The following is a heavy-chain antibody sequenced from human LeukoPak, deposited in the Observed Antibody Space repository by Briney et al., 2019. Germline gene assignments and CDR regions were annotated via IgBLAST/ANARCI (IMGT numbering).Heavy chain of an antibody. V-gene: IGHV3-48*01. D-gene: IGHD6-19*01. Sequence: SGGSLILSCAASGFMFSFYSINWVRQAPGRGLEWVSYIDTSSSTTYYAASVKGRFTISRDNAKNSLYLQMDSLRAEDTAVYYCARLLSSGWYGTFDYWGQGTLVTVSS. CDR2: IDTSSSTT. CDR1: GFMFSFYS. CDR3: ARLLSSGWYGTFDY. J-gene: IGHJ4*02.